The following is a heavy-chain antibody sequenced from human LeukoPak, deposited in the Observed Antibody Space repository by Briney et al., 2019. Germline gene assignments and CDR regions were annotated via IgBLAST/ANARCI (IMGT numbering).Heavy chain of an antibody. D-gene: IGHD1-14*01. V-gene: IGHV4-39*07. CDR1: GGSISSSTYY. CDR3: ARGRRSRFDY. CDR2: VYTSGST. Sequence: SETLSLTCTVSGGSISSSTYYWGWIRQPPGKGLEWIGRVYTSGSTNYNPSLKSRVTISVDTSKNQFSLKLSSVTAADTAVYYCARGRRSRFDYWGQGTLVTVSS. J-gene: IGHJ4*02.